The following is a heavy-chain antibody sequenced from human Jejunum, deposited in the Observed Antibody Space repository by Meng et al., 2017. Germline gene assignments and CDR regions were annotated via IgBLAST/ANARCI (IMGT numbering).Heavy chain of an antibody. CDR3: ARSPYSGSALPFFDY. Sequence: QGQPQEPGPGLVKPSQTLSLTCTVSGDSFNSPDYYWSWIRQPPEKGLEWIGYIYYSGSTYYNPSLKSRVSISGDTSNKQFSLKLTSVTAADTAVYYCARSPYSGSALPFFDYWGQGSLVTVFS. V-gene: IGHV4-30-4*01. D-gene: IGHD1-26*01. J-gene: IGHJ4*02. CDR2: IYYSGST. CDR1: GDSFNSPDYY.